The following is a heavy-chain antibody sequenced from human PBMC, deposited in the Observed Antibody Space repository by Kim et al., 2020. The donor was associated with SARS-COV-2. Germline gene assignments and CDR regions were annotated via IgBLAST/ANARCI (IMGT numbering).Heavy chain of an antibody. CDR2: IGTAGDT. V-gene: IGHV3-13*04. Sequence: GGSLRLSCAASGFTFSSYDMHWVRQATGKGLEWVSAIGTAGDTYYPGSVKGRFTISRENAKNSLYLQMNSLRAGDTAVYYCARMSPDDSSGYALDYWGQGTLVTVSS. CDR1: GFTFSSYD. CDR3: ARMSPDDSSGYALDY. D-gene: IGHD3-22*01. J-gene: IGHJ4*02.